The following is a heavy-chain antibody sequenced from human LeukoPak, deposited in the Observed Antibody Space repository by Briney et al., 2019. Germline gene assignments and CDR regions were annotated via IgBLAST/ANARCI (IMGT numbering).Heavy chain of an antibody. CDR2: INSDGSST. Sequence: PGGSLRLSCAASGFTFDDYGMSGVRQAPGKGLVWVSRINSDGSSTSYADSVKGRFTISRDNAKNTLYLQMNSLRAEDTAVYYCATLNPLGYCSSTSCPNFDYWGQGTLVTVSS. D-gene: IGHD2-2*01. V-gene: IGHV3-74*01. J-gene: IGHJ4*02. CDR3: ATLNPLGYCSSTSCPNFDY. CDR1: GFTFDDYG.